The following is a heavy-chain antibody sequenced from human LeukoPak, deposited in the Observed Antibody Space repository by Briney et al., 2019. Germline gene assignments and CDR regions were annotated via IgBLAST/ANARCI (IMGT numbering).Heavy chain of an antibody. CDR2: INSDGSTT. D-gene: IGHD2-21*02. CDR3: ARGESSDCTCIDY. CDR1: GFTFSTYW. Sequence: GGSLRLSCAASGFTFSTYWMHWVRHVPGKGLVWVSRINSDGSTTTNADSVKGRFTISRDNAKNTLYLQMNSLRAEDTAVYYCARGESSDCTCIDYWGQGTLVSVSS. V-gene: IGHV3-74*03. J-gene: IGHJ4*02.